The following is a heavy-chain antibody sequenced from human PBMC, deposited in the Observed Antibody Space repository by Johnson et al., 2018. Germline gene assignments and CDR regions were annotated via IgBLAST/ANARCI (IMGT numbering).Heavy chain of an antibody. CDR3: AKAPHGRGIAFDI. CDR1: GGSISSSSFY. V-gene: IGHV4-39*01. CDR2: IYYSGST. Sequence: QVQLQESGPGLVKPSETLSLTCTVSGGSISSSSFYWGWIRQPPGKGLEWIGSIYYSGSTYYNPSLKSRVTISVDTSKTPFSLKLSSVTAADTAVYYFAKAPHGRGIAFDIWGQGTMVIVSS. D-gene: IGHD5-24*01. J-gene: IGHJ3*02.